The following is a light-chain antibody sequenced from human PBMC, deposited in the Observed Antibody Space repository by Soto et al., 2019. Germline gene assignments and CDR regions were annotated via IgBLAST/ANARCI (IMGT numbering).Light chain of an antibody. CDR2: GPS. J-gene: IGKJ1*01. CDR3: QQYNNWPRT. V-gene: IGKV3-15*01. CDR1: QSVSYN. Sequence: DIVMTQSPATMSVSPGERATLSCRASQSVSYNLAWYQHKPGQAPRLLIYGPSTRATGIPARFSGSGSGTEFTLTISSLQSEDFALYYCQQYNNWPRTFGQGTKVEIK.